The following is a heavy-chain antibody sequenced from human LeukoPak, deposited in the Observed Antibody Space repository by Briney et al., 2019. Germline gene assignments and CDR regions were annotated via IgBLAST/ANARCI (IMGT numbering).Heavy chain of an antibody. V-gene: IGHV4-34*01. D-gene: IGHD6-19*01. CDR3: ASGGGWSIDY. Sequence: PSETLSLTCAVYGGSFSGYYWSWIRQPPGKGLEWIGEINHSGSTNYNPSLKSRDTISVDTSKNQFSLKLSSVTAADTAVYYCASGGGWSIDYWGQGTLVTVSS. CDR1: GGSFSGYY. CDR2: INHSGST. J-gene: IGHJ4*02.